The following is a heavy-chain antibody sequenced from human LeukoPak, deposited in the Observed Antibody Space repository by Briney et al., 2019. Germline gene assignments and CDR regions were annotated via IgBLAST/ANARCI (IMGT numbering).Heavy chain of an antibody. CDR1: GFTFSSYS. CDR3: ARDVAGYYYDSSGLGVYYYGMDV. Sequence: GGSLRLSCAASGFTFSSYSMNWVRQAPGKGLEWVSSISSGSSYIYYADSVKGRFTISRDNAKNSLYLQMNSLKAEDTAVYYCARDVAGYYYDSSGLGVYYYGMDVWGQGTTVTVSS. CDR2: ISSGSSYI. V-gene: IGHV3-21*01. D-gene: IGHD3-22*01. J-gene: IGHJ6*02.